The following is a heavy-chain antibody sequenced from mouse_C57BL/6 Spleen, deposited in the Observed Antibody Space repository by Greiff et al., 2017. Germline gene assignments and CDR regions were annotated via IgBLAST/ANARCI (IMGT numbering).Heavy chain of an antibody. D-gene: IGHD1-1*01. J-gene: IGHJ4*01. Sequence: EVKVVESGGGLLQPGGSLKLSCAASGFTFSDYYMYWVRQTPEKRLEWVAYISNGGGSTYYPDTVKGRFTISRDNAKNTLYLQMSRLKSEDTAMYYCASYFYGSSSRAMDYWGQGTSVTVSS. CDR1: GFTFSDYY. CDR3: ASYFYGSSSRAMDY. CDR2: ISNGGGST. V-gene: IGHV5-12*01.